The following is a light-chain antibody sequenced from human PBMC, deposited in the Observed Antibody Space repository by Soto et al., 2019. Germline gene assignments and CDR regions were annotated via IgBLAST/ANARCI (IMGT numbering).Light chain of an antibody. Sequence: QSVLTQPPSMSAAPGQRVTISCTGSSSNIGAGYDVHWYQKLPGAAPKLLIYGNNNRPSGVPDRFSGSKSGTSASLAITGLQAEDEADYYCQSYDSSLSGSVFGGGTKLTVL. CDR1: SSNIGAGYD. CDR2: GNN. CDR3: QSYDSSLSGSV. V-gene: IGLV1-40*01. J-gene: IGLJ3*02.